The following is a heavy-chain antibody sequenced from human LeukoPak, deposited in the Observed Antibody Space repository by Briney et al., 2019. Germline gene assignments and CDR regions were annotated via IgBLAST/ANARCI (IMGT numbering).Heavy chain of an antibody. Sequence: GGSLSLSCAASGFTFSNYAMQWVSQAPEKRLEYVSGTSGNGGTTYYANSVKGRFTMSRDNSRNTLYLQMCSLRPEDTAVYYCARDGKATNDYWGQGTLVTVSS. CDR3: ARDGKATNDY. J-gene: IGHJ4*02. V-gene: IGHV3-64*01. CDR1: GFTFSNYA. CDR2: TSGNGGTT. D-gene: IGHD5-24*01.